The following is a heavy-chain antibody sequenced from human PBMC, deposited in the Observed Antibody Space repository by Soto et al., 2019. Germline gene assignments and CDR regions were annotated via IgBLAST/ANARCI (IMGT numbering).Heavy chain of an antibody. CDR3: ARGSGYCTTKTCYFFAFDL. CDR1: GYNFTTYY. Sequence: QVQLVQSGAEVTKPGASVTISCKASGYNFTTYYFHWVRQAPGHGLESMGIISPAGRSPIYAQNFQNRVSMTRDTSTSTVYLQLSSLRTEDTAVYYCARGSGYCTTKTCYFFAFDLWGQGNLVTVSS. D-gene: IGHD3-22*01. CDR2: ISPAGRSP. V-gene: IGHV1-46*01. J-gene: IGHJ5*02.